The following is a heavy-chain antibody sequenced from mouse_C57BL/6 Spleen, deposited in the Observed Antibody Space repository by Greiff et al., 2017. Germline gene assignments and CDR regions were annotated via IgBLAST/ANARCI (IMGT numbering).Heavy chain of an antibody. CDR1: GFNIKDYY. CDR3: TTWGTTVVDPWFAY. J-gene: IGHJ3*01. CDR2: IDPEDGDT. V-gene: IGHV14-1*01. Sequence: DVQLQESGAELVRPGASVKLSCTASGFNIKDYYMHWVKQRPEQGLEWIGRIDPEDGDTEYAPKFQGKATMTADTSSNTAYLQLSSLTSEDTAVYYCTTWGTTVVDPWFAYWGQGTLVTVSA. D-gene: IGHD1-1*01.